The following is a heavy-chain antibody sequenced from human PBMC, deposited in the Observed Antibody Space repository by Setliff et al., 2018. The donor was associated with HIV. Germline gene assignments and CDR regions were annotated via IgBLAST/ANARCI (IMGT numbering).Heavy chain of an antibody. CDR3: AGPRGDEAFDI. V-gene: IGHV1-69*10. J-gene: IGHJ3*02. D-gene: IGHD3-10*01. Sequence: GASVKVSCKASGGTFSSYAISWVRQAPGQGLEWMGGIIPILGIANYAQKFQGRVTITADESTSTMYMELSSLRFDDTAVYYCAGPRGDEAFDIWGQGTMVTVSS. CDR2: IIPILGIA. CDR1: GGTFSSYA.